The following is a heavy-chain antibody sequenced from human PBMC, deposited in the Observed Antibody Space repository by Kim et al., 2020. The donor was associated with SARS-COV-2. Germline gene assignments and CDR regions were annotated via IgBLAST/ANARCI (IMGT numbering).Heavy chain of an antibody. CDR2: IIPIFGTA. V-gene: IGHV1-69*13. J-gene: IGHJ6*02. CDR1: GGTFSSYA. D-gene: IGHD3-22*01. CDR3: AAGEDSSGYYYPRIPIYGMDV. Sequence: SVKVSCKASGGTFSSYAISWVRQAPGQGLEWMGGIIPIFGTANYAQKFQGRVTITADESTSTAYMELSSLRSEDTAVYYCAAGEDSSGYYYPRIPIYGMDVWGQGTTVTVSS.